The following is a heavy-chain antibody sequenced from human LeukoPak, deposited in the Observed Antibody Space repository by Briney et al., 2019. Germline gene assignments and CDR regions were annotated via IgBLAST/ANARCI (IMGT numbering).Heavy chain of an antibody. V-gene: IGHV5-51*01. CDR3: ARASKGDIIFDF. CDR1: GYTFTSYD. Sequence: ASVKVSCKASGYTFTSYDINWVRQATGQGLEWMGVIYPDDSDIRYGPSFQGLVTISGDKSKNTAYLQWTSLKASDTAVYYCARASKGDIIFDFWGQGTLVTVSS. J-gene: IGHJ4*02. D-gene: IGHD2-21*02. CDR2: IYPDDSDI.